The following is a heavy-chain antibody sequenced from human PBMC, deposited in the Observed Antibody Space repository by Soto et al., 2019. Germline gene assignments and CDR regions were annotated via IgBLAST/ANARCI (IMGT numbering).Heavy chain of an antibody. CDR3: ARSPYSYGPIDY. D-gene: IGHD5-18*01. V-gene: IGHV3-66*01. CDR2: IYSGGST. CDR1: GFTLSSYA. Sequence: SLRLSCAASGFTLSSYAMSWVRQAPGKGLEWVSVIYSGGSTYYADSVKGRFTISRDNSKNTLYLQMNSLRAEDTAVYYCARSPYSYGPIDYWGQGTLVTVSS. J-gene: IGHJ4*02.